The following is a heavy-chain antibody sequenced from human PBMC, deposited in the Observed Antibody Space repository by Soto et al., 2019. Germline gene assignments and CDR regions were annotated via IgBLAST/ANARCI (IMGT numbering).Heavy chain of an antibody. CDR2: IIPIFGKA. J-gene: IGHJ5*02. CDR3: ARRGYCSGGSCYGWFDP. D-gene: IGHD2-15*01. Sequence: QVQLVQSGAEVKKPGSSVKVSCKASGGTFSSYAISWVRQAPGQGLEWMGGIIPIFGKANYAQKFQGRVTITADKSTSTAYMEMSRLRCEDTAVYYCARRGYCSGGSCYGWFDPWGQGTLVTVSS. V-gene: IGHV1-69*06. CDR1: GGTFSSYA.